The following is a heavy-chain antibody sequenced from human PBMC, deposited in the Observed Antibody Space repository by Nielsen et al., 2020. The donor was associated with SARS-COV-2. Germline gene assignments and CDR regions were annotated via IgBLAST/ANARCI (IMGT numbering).Heavy chain of an antibody. J-gene: IGHJ5*02. Sequence: SETLSLTCTVSGGSISSSGYYWGWIRQPPGKGLEWIGSIYYSGSTYYNPSLKSRVTISVDTSKNQFSLKLSSVTAADTSVYYCAITYSGWPYNGFDPWGQGTLVTVSS. CDR3: AITYSGWPYNGFDP. CDR1: GGSISSSGYY. D-gene: IGHD6-19*01. CDR2: IYYSGST. V-gene: IGHV4-39*01.